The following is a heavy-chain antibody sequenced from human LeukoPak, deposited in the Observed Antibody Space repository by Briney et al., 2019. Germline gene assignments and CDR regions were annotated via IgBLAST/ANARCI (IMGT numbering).Heavy chain of an antibody. Sequence: GASVKVSCKASGGTFSSYAISWVRQAPGQGLEWMGGVIPIFGTANYAQKFQGRVTITADESTSTAYMELSSLRSEDTAVYYCAREAREIQLWPRAFDYWGQGTLVTVSS. CDR3: AREAREIQLWPRAFDY. CDR1: GGTFSSYA. CDR2: VIPIFGTA. D-gene: IGHD5-18*01. V-gene: IGHV1-69*13. J-gene: IGHJ4*02.